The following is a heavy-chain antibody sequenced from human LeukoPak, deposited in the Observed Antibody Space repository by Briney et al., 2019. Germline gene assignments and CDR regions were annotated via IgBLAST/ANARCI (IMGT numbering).Heavy chain of an antibody. J-gene: IGHJ4*02. CDR1: GFTFRNYV. V-gene: IGHV3-30*14. Sequence: SGGSLRLSCAASGFTFRNYVIHWVRQAPGKGLEWVAVTSSDLNVKLYADSVKGRFTISRDNSKNTLYLQMGSLRAEDMAVYYCAREGYGDYGGCFDYWGQGTLVTVSS. CDR2: TSSDLNVK. CDR3: AREGYGDYGGCFDY. D-gene: IGHD4-23*01.